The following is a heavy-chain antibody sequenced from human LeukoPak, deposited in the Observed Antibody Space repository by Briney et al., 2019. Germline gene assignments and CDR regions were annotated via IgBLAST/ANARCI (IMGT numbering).Heavy chain of an antibody. Sequence: SETLSLTCTVSGGSISSYYWSWIRQPPGKGLEWIGYIYYSGSTNYNPSLKSRVTISVDTSKNQFSLKLSSVTAADTAVYYCAAYSSSFDYWGQGTRLTVSS. CDR2: IYYSGST. J-gene: IGHJ4*02. CDR3: AAYSSSFDY. CDR1: GGSISSYY. V-gene: IGHV4-59*01. D-gene: IGHD6-13*01.